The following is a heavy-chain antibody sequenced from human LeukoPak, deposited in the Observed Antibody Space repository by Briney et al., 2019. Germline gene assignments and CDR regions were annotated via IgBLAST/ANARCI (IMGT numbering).Heavy chain of an antibody. V-gene: IGHV1-2*02. CDR1: GYTFTGYG. J-gene: IGHJ4*02. CDR3: ARDLYSSGWYLVGY. CDR2: INPNSGGT. Sequence: GASVKVSCKASGYTFTGYGISWVRQAPGQGLEWMGWINPNSGGTNYAQKFQGRVTMTRDTSISTAYMELSRLRSDDTAVYYCARDLYSSGWYLVGYWGQGTLVTVSS. D-gene: IGHD6-19*01.